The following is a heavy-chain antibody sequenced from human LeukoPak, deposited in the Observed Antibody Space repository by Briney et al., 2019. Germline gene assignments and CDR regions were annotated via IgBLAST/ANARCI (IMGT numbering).Heavy chain of an antibody. Sequence: GGSLRLSCTASGFTFGDYAMSWVRQAPGKGLEWVGFIRSKAYGGTTEYAASVKGRFTISRDDSKSIAYLQMNSLKTEDTAVYYCTRDIDPPRYYYDSSAIPRYFDYWGQGTLVTVSS. V-gene: IGHV3-49*04. J-gene: IGHJ4*02. CDR1: GFTFGDYA. CDR3: TRDIDPPRYYYDSSAIPRYFDY. CDR2: IRSKAYGGTT. D-gene: IGHD3-22*01.